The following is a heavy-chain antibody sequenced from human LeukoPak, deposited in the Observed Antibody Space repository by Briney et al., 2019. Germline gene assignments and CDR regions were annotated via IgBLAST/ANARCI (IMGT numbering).Heavy chain of an antibody. J-gene: IGHJ4*02. CDR3: ARDGNDGDYSY. D-gene: IGHD4-17*01. V-gene: IGHV3-30-3*01. Sequence: PGGSLRLSCAASGFTFSSYAMHWVRQAPGKGLEWVAVISYDGSNKYYADSVKGRFTISRDNSKNTLYLQMNSLRAEDTAVYYCARDGNDGDYSYWGQGTLVTVSS. CDR1: GFTFSSYA. CDR2: ISYDGSNK.